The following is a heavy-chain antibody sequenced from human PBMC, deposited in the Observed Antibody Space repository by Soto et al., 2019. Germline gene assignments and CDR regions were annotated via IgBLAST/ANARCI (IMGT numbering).Heavy chain of an antibody. CDR3: AHRVLRTVFGLVTTTAIYFDF. Sequence: QITVNESGPTVVRPTETLTLTCRFSGFSLTTSGVGVGWIRQSPGKAPEWLALIYWDDDKRYSASLKSRLTINKDTSKHQVVLTVSDLDPTDTATYYCAHRVLRTVFGLVTTTAIYFDFWGQGTPVAVSS. V-gene: IGHV2-5*02. D-gene: IGHD3-3*01. CDR1: GFSLTTSGVG. CDR2: IYWDDDK. J-gene: IGHJ4*02.